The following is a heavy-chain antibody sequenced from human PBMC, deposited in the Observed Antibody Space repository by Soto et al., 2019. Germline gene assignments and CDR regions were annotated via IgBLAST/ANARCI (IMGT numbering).Heavy chain of an antibody. D-gene: IGHD7-27*01. V-gene: IGHV3-53*01. CDR3: VRVTGAERH. CDR2: IYNHGQI. J-gene: IGHJ4*02. Sequence: GSLRLSCVVSGFIVSRSHMMWVRQAPGKGLEGVSVIYNHGQINYVDPVKGRFTIARDNSKNTIYLQMNSLKVEDTAVYYCVRVTGAERHWGQGALVTVSS. CDR1: GFIVSRSH.